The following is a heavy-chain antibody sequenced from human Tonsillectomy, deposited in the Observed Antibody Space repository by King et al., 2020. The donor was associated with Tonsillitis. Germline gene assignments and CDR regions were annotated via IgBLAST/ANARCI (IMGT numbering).Heavy chain of an antibody. CDR2: IYTSGST. CDR1: GASISSGSYY. D-gene: IGHD3-9*01. V-gene: IGHV4-61*02. Sequence: QLQESGPGLVKPSQTLSLTCTVSGASISSGSYYWSWIRQPAGQGLEWIGRIYTSGSTNYNPSLESRVTMSTDTSRNQFSLKLSSVTAADTAVYYCARGGDLSTGGSLFDPWGQGTLVTVSS. J-gene: IGHJ5*02. CDR3: ARGGDLSTGGSLFDP.